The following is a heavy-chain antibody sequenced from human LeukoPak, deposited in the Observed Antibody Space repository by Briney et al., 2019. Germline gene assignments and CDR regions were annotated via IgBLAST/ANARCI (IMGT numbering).Heavy chain of an antibody. V-gene: IGHV3-23*01. CDR2: ISGSGGGA. CDR1: GFTFSSYA. D-gene: IGHD3-10*01. Sequence: PGGSLRLSCAAFGFTFSSYAMGCVRQAPGKGLEWVSAISGSGGGAYYADSVKGRFTFSRHNSKNTLYLQMNSLRPEDTALYYCAKAVWFGEFHYYFFGLAVGGQGTTVTVSS. CDR3: AKAVWFGEFHYYFFGLAV. J-gene: IGHJ6*02.